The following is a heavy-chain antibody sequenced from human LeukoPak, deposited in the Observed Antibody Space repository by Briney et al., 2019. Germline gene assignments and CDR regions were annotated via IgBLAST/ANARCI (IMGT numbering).Heavy chain of an antibody. D-gene: IGHD2-15*01. CDR2: INEDGSEK. CDR1: AFTFSNYW. J-gene: IGHJ4*02. V-gene: IGHV3-7*03. Sequence: PGGSLRLSCAASAFTFSNYWMSWVRQAPGKGLEWVANINEDGSEKYYVDSVKGRFTISRDNAKNSLYLQMNRLRAEDTAVYYCARSADKGSVDYWGQGTLVTVSS. CDR3: ARSADKGSVDY.